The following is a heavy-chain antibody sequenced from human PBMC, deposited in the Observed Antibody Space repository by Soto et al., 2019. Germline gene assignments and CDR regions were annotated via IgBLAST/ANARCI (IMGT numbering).Heavy chain of an antibody. D-gene: IGHD6-19*01. V-gene: IGHV4-39*01. CDR1: GGSISSSSYY. J-gene: IGHJ4*02. CDR3: ARHLLVMGRVAGTQYYFDY. Sequence: SETLSLTCTVSGGSISSSSYYWGWIRQPPGKGLEWIGSIYYSGSTYYNPSLKSRVTISVDTSKNQFSLKLSSVTAADTAVYYCARHLLVMGRVAGTQYYFDYWGQGTLVTVSS. CDR2: IYYSGST.